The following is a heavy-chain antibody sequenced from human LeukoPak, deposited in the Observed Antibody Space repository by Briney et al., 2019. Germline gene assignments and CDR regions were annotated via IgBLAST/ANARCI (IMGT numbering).Heavy chain of an antibody. J-gene: IGHJ4*02. CDR1: GFTFSSYS. D-gene: IGHD4/OR15-4a*01. Sequence: PGGSLRLSCAASGFTFSSYSMNWVRQAPGKGLEWVSYISSSSSTIYYADSVKGRFTISRDNAKNSLYLQMNSLRDGDTAVYYCARDLRTIPLGYWGQGTLVTVSS. CDR2: ISSSSSTI. V-gene: IGHV3-48*02. CDR3: ARDLRTIPLGY.